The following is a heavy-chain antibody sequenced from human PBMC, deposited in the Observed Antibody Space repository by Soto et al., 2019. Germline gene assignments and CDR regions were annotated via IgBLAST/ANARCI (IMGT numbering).Heavy chain of an antibody. J-gene: IGHJ4*02. Sequence: LRLSCAASGLTVSNNYMSWVRQAPGKGLEWVSIIYSSGGTYYADSVKGRFTISRDHSMSTLSLQMNTLRVEDTAVYFCAGGGVCSGGRCPLRGSFDYWGRGILVTVSS. CDR2: IYSSGGT. V-gene: IGHV3-53*01. CDR3: AGGGVCSGGRCPLRGSFDY. D-gene: IGHD2-15*01. CDR1: GLTVSNNY.